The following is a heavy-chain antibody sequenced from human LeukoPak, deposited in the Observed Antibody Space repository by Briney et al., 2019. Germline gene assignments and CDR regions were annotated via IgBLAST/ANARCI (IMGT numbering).Heavy chain of an antibody. Sequence: ASVKVSCKASGYTFTSYGISWVRQAPGQGLEWMGWISGHNGNTNYAQKVQGRATMTTDTSTSTAYMELRSLRSDDTAVYYCGRDLIDYGGNIVYWGQGTLVTVSS. CDR1: GYTFTSYG. J-gene: IGHJ4*02. V-gene: IGHV1-18*01. CDR2: ISGHNGNT. D-gene: IGHD4-23*01. CDR3: GRDLIDYGGNIVY.